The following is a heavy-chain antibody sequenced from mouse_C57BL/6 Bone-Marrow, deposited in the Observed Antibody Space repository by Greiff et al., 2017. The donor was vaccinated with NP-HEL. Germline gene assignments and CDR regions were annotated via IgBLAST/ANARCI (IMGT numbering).Heavy chain of an antibody. Sequence: VKLQQPGAELVMPGASVKLSCKASGYTFTSYWMHWVKQRPGQGLEWIGEIDPSDSYTNYNQKFKGKSTLTVDKSSSTAYMQLSSLTSEDSAVYYCARTAFAYWGQGTLVTVSA. D-gene: IGHD3-2*01. CDR3: ARTAFAY. CDR2: IDPSDSYT. CDR1: GYTFTSYW. J-gene: IGHJ3*01. V-gene: IGHV1-69*01.